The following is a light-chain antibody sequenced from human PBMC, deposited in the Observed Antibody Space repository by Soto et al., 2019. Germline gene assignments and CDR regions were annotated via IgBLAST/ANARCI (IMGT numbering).Light chain of an antibody. V-gene: IGKV3-20*01. CDR2: GAS. J-gene: IGKJ4*01. Sequence: EIVLPQSPGALSLSPGERATVSCRTSHGISSSHLAWYQQKRGQAPRLLMCGASTRATGIPDRFSGSGSGTDFTLTISRLEPEDFAGYYCQHYGGSVLTFGGGTKVEIK. CDR1: HGISSSH. CDR3: QHYGGSVLT.